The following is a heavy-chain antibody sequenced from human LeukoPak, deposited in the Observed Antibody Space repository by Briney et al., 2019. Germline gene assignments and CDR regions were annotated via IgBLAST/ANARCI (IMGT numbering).Heavy chain of an antibody. V-gene: IGHV4-34*01. D-gene: IGHD5-12*01. J-gene: IGHJ6*03. Sequence: SETLSLTCAVYGGSFSGYYWSWIRQPPGKGLEWIGEINHSGNTNSNPSLKSRVTMSVDTSKNQFSLKLSSVTAADTAVYYCARDAGYGYYYYYYMDVWGKGTTVTVSS. CDR3: ARDAGYGYYYYYYMDV. CDR1: GGSFSGYY. CDR2: INHSGNT.